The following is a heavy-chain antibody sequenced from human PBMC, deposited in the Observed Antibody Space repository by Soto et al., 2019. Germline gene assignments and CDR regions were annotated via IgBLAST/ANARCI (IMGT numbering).Heavy chain of an antibody. D-gene: IGHD1-7*01. CDR3: ARDGITGTNGHDY. CDR1: GYTCTVYY. CDR2: INPNSGGT. V-gene: IGHV1-2*02. J-gene: IGHJ4*02. Sequence: ASVKVSCKASGYTCTVYYMHCVLQSPGQGLEWMEWINPNSGGTNYAQKFQGRVTMTRDTSISTAYMELSRLRSDDTAVYYCARDGITGTNGHDYWGQGTLVTVSS.